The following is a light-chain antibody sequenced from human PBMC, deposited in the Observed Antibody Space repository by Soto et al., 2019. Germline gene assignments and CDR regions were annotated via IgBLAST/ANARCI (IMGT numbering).Light chain of an antibody. J-gene: IGKJ2*01. Sequence: PGERATLSCRASQSINTRYSAWYQQKPGQPPRLLIYATSSRAPGIPDRFSGSGSVTDFTLTISRLEPEDFAVYYCQQYDDSARYKFGQGTNLDIK. CDR2: ATS. CDR3: QQYDDSARYK. V-gene: IGKV3-20*01. CDR1: QSINTRY.